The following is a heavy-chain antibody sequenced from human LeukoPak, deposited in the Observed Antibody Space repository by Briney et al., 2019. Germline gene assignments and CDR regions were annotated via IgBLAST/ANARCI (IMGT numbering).Heavy chain of an antibody. CDR2: IYTSGST. CDR1: GGSISSYY. V-gene: IGHV4-4*07. D-gene: IGHD6-19*01. Sequence: PSETVSLLCTVSGGSISSYYWSWIRQPAGKGLEWIGRIYTSGSTNYNPSLKSRVTMSVDTSKNQFSLKLSSVTAADTAVYYCARSGIAVAVGSSPYYNWFEPWGQGTLVPVSS. CDR3: ARSGIAVAVGSSPYYNWFEP. J-gene: IGHJ5*02.